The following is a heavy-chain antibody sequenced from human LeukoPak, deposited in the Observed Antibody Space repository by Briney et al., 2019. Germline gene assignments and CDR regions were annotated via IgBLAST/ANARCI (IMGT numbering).Heavy chain of an antibody. D-gene: IGHD6-13*01. CDR3: ARVSAAAGTLAFDY. V-gene: IGHV3-53*01. CDR2: IYSGGST. J-gene: IGHJ4*02. Sequence: PGGSLRLSCAASGFTVSSNYMSWVRQAPGKGLEWVSVIYSGGSTYYADSVKGRFTISRDNSKNTLYLQMNSLRAEDTAVYYCARVSAAAGTLAFDYWAREPWSPSPQ. CDR1: GFTVSSNY.